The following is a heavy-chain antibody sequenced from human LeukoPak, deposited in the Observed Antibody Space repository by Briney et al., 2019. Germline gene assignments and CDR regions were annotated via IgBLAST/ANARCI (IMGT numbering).Heavy chain of an antibody. CDR1: VGSISIYY. CDR3: ASDSASGWSF. D-gene: IGHD6-19*01. J-gene: IGHJ4*02. Sequence: SETLSLTCTVSVGSISIYYWSWIRQPAGKGLEWIERILTSGSTNYNPSLKSRVTISVDKSKNQFSLKLSSVTAADTAVYYCASDSASGWSFWGQGTLVTVSS. V-gene: IGHV4-4*07. CDR2: ILTSGST.